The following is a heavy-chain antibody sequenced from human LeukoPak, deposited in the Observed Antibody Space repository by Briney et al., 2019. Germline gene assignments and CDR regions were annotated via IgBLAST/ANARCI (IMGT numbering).Heavy chain of an antibody. V-gene: IGHV3-21*01. CDR2: ISSSSSYI. CDR3: ARGLPLLSYGMDV. CDR1: GFTFSSYS. Sequence: GGSLRLSCAASGFTFSSYSMNLVRQAPGKGLEWVSSISSSSSYIYYADSVKGRFTISRDNAKNSLYLQMNSLRAEDTAVYYCARGLPLLSYGMDVWGQGTTVTVSS. D-gene: IGHD2-21*01. J-gene: IGHJ6*02.